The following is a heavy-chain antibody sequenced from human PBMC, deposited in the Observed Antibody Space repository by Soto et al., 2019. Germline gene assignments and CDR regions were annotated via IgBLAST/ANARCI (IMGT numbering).Heavy chain of an antibody. D-gene: IGHD4-17*01. J-gene: IGHJ3*02. CDR2: IDPSSGVT. V-gene: IGHV1-2*02. CDR3: AKNLLVTTPDGFDI. CDR1: GYTFTAYY. Sequence: ASVKVPCKSSGYTFTAYYIHWVRQAIGQGLGWMGWIDPSSGVTNFARRFQGRVTMTSDTSISTAYMELSRLTSADTAIYYCAKNLLVTTPDGFDIWGQGTMVTVSS.